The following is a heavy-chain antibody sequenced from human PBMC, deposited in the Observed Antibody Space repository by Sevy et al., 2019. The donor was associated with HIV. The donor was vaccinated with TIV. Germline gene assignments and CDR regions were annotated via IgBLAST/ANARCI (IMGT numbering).Heavy chain of an antibody. Sequence: ASVKVSCKASGYSFTTYRIMWVRQAPGQGLEWMGWISPFNGDTNYAQKVQGRVTMSTDTFTSTAYMELRTLTSGDTAIYYCAKAYCSGGRCYSLAYWGQGTLVTVSS. D-gene: IGHD2-15*01. CDR2: ISPFNGDT. J-gene: IGHJ4*02. CDR3: AKAYCSGGRCYSLAY. V-gene: IGHV1-18*01. CDR1: GYSFTTYR.